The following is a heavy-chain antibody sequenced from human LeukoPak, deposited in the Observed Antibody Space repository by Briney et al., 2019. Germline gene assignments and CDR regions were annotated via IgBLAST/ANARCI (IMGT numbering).Heavy chain of an antibody. Sequence: GGSLRLSCVASGFTFSSYAMSWVRQAPGKGLEWVAVIWYDGSNKYYADSVKGRFTISRDNSKNTLYLQMNSLRAEDTAVYYCAREWFGELSGDAFDIWGQGTMVTVSS. CDR2: IWYDGSNK. CDR3: AREWFGELSGDAFDI. D-gene: IGHD3-10*01. V-gene: IGHV3-33*08. J-gene: IGHJ3*02. CDR1: GFTFSSYA.